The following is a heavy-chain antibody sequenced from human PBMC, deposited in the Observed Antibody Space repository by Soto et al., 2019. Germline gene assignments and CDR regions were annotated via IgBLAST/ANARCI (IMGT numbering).Heavy chain of an antibody. V-gene: IGHV1-69*02. D-gene: IGHD4-4*01. Sequence: QVQLVQSGAEVKKPGSSVKLSCKASGGTFSSYTISWVRQAPGQGLEWMGRIIPILNIANYAQKFQGRVTITADKSTSTAYRELSSLRSEDTGVYYCAESEGATKQDDYIDYYYYYSMDVWGQGTTVTVSS. CDR1: GGTFSSYT. CDR2: IIPILNIA. CDR3: AESEGATKQDDYIDYYYYYSMDV. J-gene: IGHJ6*02.